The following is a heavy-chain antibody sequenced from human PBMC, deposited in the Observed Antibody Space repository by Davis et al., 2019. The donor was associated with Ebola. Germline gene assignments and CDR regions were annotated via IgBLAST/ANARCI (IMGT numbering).Heavy chain of an antibody. CDR1: GGSFSGYY. Sequence: MPSETLSLTCAVYGGSFSGYYWSWIRQPPGKGLEWIGEINHSGSTNYNPSLKSRVTISVDTSKNQFSLKLSSVTAADTAFYYCARHYSRLDYWGQGTLVTVSS. CDR2: INHSGST. D-gene: IGHD4-11*01. V-gene: IGHV4-34*01. CDR3: ARHYSRLDY. J-gene: IGHJ4*02.